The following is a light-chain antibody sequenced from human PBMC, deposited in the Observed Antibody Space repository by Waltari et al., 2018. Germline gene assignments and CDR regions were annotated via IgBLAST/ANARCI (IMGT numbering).Light chain of an antibody. CDR3: SSYAGPHSVV. CDR2: EVN. J-gene: IGLJ2*01. Sequence: QSALTQPASVSGSPGQSITVSCPGSRSDVATYTLVSWYQHHPGKAPKLLIYEVNQRPSGVSTRFSASKSDNTASLTVSGLQAEDEADYYCSSYAGPHSVVFGGGTKVTVL. CDR1: RSDVATYTL. V-gene: IGLV2-23*02.